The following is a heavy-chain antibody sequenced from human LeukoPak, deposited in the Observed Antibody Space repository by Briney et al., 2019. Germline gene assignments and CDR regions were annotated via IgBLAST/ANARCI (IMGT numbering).Heavy chain of an antibody. CDR1: GGSFSDYY. Sequence: SETLSLTCAVYGGSFSDYYWSWVRQSPGKGLEWIGEITHSGSTNYNPSLKSRVTISVDTSKNQFSLKLSSVTAADTAVYYCASGRDIVVVPAAVFDPWGQGTLVTVSS. CDR3: ASGRDIVVVPAAVFDP. CDR2: ITHSGST. V-gene: IGHV4-34*01. J-gene: IGHJ5*02. D-gene: IGHD2-2*01.